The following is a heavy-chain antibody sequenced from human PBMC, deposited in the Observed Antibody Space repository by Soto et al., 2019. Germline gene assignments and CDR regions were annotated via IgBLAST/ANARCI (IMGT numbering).Heavy chain of an antibody. CDR2: IWYDGSNK. CDR1: GFTFSSYG. J-gene: IGHJ4*02. CDR3: ARGSDIVLVPAPPRAFDY. Sequence: QVQLVESGGGVVQPGRSLRLSCAASGFTFSSYGMHWVRQAPGKGLEWVAVIWYDGSNKYYADSVKGRFTISRDNSKNTLYLQMNSLRAEDTAVYYCARGSDIVLVPAPPRAFDYWGQGTLGTVSS. D-gene: IGHD2-2*01. V-gene: IGHV3-33*01.